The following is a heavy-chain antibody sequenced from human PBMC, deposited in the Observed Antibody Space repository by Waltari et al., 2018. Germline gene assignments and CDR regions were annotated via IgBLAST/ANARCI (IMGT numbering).Heavy chain of an antibody. Sequence: EVQRVESGGGLIQRGGSLRLYCAGSGFDVRSSYMNWVRQAPGKGLEWVSGIHSGGNTYYADSVKGRFTISRDNSKNTLYLQMNSLRAEDTAVYYCAKDRSYGHSLANWGQGTLVTVSS. CDR1: GFDVRSSY. J-gene: IGHJ4*02. CDR3: AKDRSYGHSLAN. CDR2: IHSGGNT. V-gene: IGHV3-53*01. D-gene: IGHD4-17*01.